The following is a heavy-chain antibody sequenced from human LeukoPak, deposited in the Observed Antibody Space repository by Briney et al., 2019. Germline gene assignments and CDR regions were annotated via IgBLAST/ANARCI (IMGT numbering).Heavy chain of an antibody. D-gene: IGHD3-10*01. V-gene: IGHV4-34*01. J-gene: IGHJ4*02. Sequence: PSETLSLTCAVYGGSFSGYYWSWIRQPPGKGLEWIGEINHSGSTNYNPSLKSRVTISVDTSKNQFSLKLSSVTAADTAVYYCARHSPSIWFGELSEPRAWGQGTLVTVSS. CDR3: ARHSPSIWFGELSEPRA. CDR1: GGSFSGYY. CDR2: INHSGST.